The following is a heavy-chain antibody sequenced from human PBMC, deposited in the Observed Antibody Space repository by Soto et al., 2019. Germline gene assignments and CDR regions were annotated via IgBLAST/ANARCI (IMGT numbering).Heavy chain of an antibody. CDR2: ISYDGSNK. V-gene: IGHV3-30*18. CDR3: AKDFLGYSYEPLNY. CDR1: GFTFSSYG. Sequence: PGGSLRLSCAASGFTFSSYGMHWVRQAPGKGLEWVAVISYDGSNKYYADSVKGRFTISRDNSKNTPYLQMNSLRAEDTAVYYCAKDFLGYSYEPLNYWGQGTLVTVSS. J-gene: IGHJ4*02. D-gene: IGHD5-18*01.